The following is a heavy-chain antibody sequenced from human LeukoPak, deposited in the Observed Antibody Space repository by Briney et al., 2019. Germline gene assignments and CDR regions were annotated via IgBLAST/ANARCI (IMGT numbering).Heavy chain of an antibody. J-gene: IGHJ5*02. Sequence: GGSLRLSCAASGFTVSSNYMSWVRQAPGKGLEWVSVIYSGGSTYYADSVKGRFTISRDNSKNTLYLQMNSLRAEDTAVYYCATRIVGATDWFDPWGQGTPVTVSS. CDR3: ATRIVGATDWFDP. V-gene: IGHV3-53*01. D-gene: IGHD1-26*01. CDR2: IYSGGST. CDR1: GFTVSSNY.